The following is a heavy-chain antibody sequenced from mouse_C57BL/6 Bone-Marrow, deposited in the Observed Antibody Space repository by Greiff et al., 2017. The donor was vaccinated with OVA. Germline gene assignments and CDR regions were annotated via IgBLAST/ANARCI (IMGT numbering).Heavy chain of an antibody. V-gene: IGHV4-1*01. J-gene: IGHJ1*03. CDR2: INPDSSTI. CDR1: GVDFSRYW. D-gene: IGHD2-3*01. Sequence: EAGGVDFSRYWMSWVRRAPGKGLEWIGEINPDSSTINYAPSLKDKFIISRDNAKNTLYLQMSKVRSEDTALYYCARRWLLPWYFDVWGTGTTVTVSS. CDR3: ARRWLLPWYFDV.